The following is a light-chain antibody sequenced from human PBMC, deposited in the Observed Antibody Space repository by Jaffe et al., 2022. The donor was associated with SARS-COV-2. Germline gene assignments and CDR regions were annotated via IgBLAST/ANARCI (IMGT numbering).Light chain of an antibody. Sequence: QSALTQPRSVSGSPGQSVTISCTGTSPDVGGYNYVSWYQHPPGKAPKLIIYDVNTRPPGVPDRFSGSKSGNTASLTISGLQAEDEADYYCCSYAGSYTWVFGGGTKLTVL. CDR3: CSYAGSYTWV. CDR1: SPDVGGYNY. V-gene: IGLV2-11*01. CDR2: DVN. J-gene: IGLJ3*02.